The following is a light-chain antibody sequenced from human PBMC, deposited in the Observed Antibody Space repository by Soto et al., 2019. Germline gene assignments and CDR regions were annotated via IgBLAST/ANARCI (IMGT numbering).Light chain of an antibody. Sequence: QSALTQPPSAFGSPGQSVTISCTGTSSDVGNYDSVSWYQHHPGKAPQAVIYEVNKRPSGVPDRFSGSKSGNTASLTVSGLQAEDEGDYYCSSYAGSNNYVFGTGTKLTVL. CDR2: EVN. J-gene: IGLJ1*01. CDR1: SSDVGNYDS. CDR3: SSYAGSNNYV. V-gene: IGLV2-8*01.